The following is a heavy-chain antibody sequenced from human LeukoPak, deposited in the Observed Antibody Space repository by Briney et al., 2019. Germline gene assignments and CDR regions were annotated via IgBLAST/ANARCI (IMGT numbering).Heavy chain of an antibody. Sequence: PGGSLRLSCAASGFTFSSYEMNWVRQAPGKGLEWVSYISSSGSTIYYADSVKGRFTISRDNAKNSLYLQMNSLRAEDTAMYYCVKSGADYGDYFGFFDYWGQGTLVTVSS. CDR3: VKSGADYGDYFGFFDY. D-gene: IGHD4-17*01. CDR1: GFTFSSYE. CDR2: ISSSGSTI. V-gene: IGHV3-48*03. J-gene: IGHJ4*02.